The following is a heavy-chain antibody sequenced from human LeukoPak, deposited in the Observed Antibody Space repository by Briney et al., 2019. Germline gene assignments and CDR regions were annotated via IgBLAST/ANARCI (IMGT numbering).Heavy chain of an antibody. Sequence: GGSLRLSCAASGFIFNNSGMGWVRQAPGRGLEWVSAISASGLTAYYGDSVKGRFTISRDNAKNTLYLHMSSLRGEDTAIYYCAENTWGRGTRVPVSS. CDR2: ISASGLTA. CDR3: AENT. J-gene: IGHJ4*02. V-gene: IGHV3-23*01. CDR1: GFIFNNSG.